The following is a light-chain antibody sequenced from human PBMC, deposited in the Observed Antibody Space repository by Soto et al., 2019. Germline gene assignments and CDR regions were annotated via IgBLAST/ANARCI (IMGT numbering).Light chain of an antibody. CDR1: QGISSY. J-gene: IGKJ2*01. CDR2: GAS. Sequence: DIQLTHSPSFLSASVGDRVTITCRASQGISSYLAWYQQKPGNAPKLLIYGASTLQSGVPSRFSGSGSGTEFTLTISSVQPEDHSTYYCQQLNSYPLTFGQGTKLEIK. CDR3: QQLNSYPLT. V-gene: IGKV1-9*01.